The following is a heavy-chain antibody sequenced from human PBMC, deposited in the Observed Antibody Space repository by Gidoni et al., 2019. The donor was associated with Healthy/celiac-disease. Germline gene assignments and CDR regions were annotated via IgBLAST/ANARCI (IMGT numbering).Heavy chain of an antibody. Sequence: EVQLVESGGSLVQPGGSLRLSCAASGFTFRSYEMNWVRQAPGKGLEWVSYISSSGSTIYYADSVKGRFTISRDNAKNSLYLQMNSLRAEDTAVYYCARDKEDYYDSSGVVDYWGQGTLVTVSS. J-gene: IGHJ4*02. CDR3: ARDKEDYYDSSGVVDY. CDR1: GFTFRSYE. CDR2: ISSSGSTI. D-gene: IGHD3-22*01. V-gene: IGHV3-48*03.